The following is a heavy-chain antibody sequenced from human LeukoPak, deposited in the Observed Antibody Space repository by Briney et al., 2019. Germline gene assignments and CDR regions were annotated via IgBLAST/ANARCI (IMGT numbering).Heavy chain of an antibody. CDR2: ITPDGTST. CDR3: ARGAFGVYAFDI. D-gene: IGHD3-3*01. CDR1: GFTFSIYW. J-gene: IGHJ3*02. Sequence: QPGGSLRLSCEASGFTFSIYWMHCVRQAPGKGLVWVSRITPDGTSTTYADSVKGRFTISRDNAKNTLYVQMNSLRAEDTAVYYCARGAFGVYAFDIWGQGTMVTVSS. V-gene: IGHV3-74*01.